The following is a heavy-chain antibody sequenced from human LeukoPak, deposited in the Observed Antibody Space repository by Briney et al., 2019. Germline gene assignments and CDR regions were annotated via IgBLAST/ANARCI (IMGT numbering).Heavy chain of an antibody. CDR2: IWYDGSNK. Sequence: GGSLRLSCAASGFTFSSYAMSWVRQAPGKGLEWVAVIWYDGSNKYYADSVKGRFTISRDNSKNTLYLQMNSLRAEDTAVYYCARDGGYYDLYYYYGMDVWGQGTTVTVSS. CDR1: GFTFSSYA. V-gene: IGHV3-33*08. D-gene: IGHD3-22*01. CDR3: ARDGGYYDLYYYYGMDV. J-gene: IGHJ6*02.